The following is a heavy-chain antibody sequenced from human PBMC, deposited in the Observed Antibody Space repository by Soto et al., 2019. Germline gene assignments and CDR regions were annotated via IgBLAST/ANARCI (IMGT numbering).Heavy chain of an antibody. J-gene: IGHJ6*04. V-gene: IGHV3-13*01. Sequence: PGGSLRLSCAASGFTFSSYDMHWVRQATGKGLEWVSAIGTAGDTYYPGSVKGRFTISRENAKNSLYLQMNSLRAEDTAVYYCAKESVRGIAALDPRYRYYYYGMDVWGKGTTVTVSS. CDR2: IGTAGDT. CDR3: AKESVRGIAALDPRYRYYYYGMDV. CDR1: GFTFSSYD. D-gene: IGHD6-13*01.